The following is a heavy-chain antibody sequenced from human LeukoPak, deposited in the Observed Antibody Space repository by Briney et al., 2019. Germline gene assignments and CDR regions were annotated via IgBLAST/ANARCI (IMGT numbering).Heavy chain of an antibody. J-gene: IGHJ4*02. V-gene: IGHV3-23*01. CDR1: GFTFSSYA. CDR3: ARELNFDVGEFFFDY. D-gene: IGHD3-10*01. CDR2: ISGSGGST. Sequence: GGCLRLSCAASGFTFSSYAMSWVRQAPGKGLEWVSAISGSGGSTYYADSVKGRFTISRDDAKDSLFLQMNSLRAEDTAVYYCARELNFDVGEFFFDYWGPGTLVTV.